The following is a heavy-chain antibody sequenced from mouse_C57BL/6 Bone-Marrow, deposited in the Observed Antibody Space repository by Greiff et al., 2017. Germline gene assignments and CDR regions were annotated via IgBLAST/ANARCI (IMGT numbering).Heavy chain of an antibody. D-gene: IGHD4-1*01. Sequence: QVQLQQSGAELARPGASVKMSCKASGYTFTSYTMHWVKLRPGQGLEWIGYINPSSGYTKYNQKFKDKATLTADKSSSTAYMQLSSLTSEDSAVYYCAKLGHAMDYWGQGTSVTVSS. CDR2: INPSSGYT. J-gene: IGHJ4*01. V-gene: IGHV1-4*01. CDR3: AKLGHAMDY. CDR1: GYTFTSYT.